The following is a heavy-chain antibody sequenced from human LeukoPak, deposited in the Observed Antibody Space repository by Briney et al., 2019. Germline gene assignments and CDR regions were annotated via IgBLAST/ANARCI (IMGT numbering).Heavy chain of an antibody. D-gene: IGHD4-23*01. V-gene: IGHV3-53*01. CDR2: IHTSGNT. CDR1: GLTGSHNY. J-gene: IGHJ4*02. CDR3: ARERWSFDY. Sequence: GGSLRLSCAASGLTGSHNYVSWVRQAPGKGLEWVSAIHTSGNTCYADSVKGRFTISRDNAKNSLYLQMNSLRAEDTAVYYCARERWSFDYWGQGILVTVSS.